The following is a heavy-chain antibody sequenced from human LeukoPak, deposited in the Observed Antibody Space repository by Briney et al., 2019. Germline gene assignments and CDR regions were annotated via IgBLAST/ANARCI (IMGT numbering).Heavy chain of an antibody. D-gene: IGHD1-26*01. CDR2: ISAYNGNT. Sequence: ASVKVSCKASGYTFPSYDFSWVRQAPGQGLEWMGWISAYNGNTNYAQKLQGRVTMTTDTSTSTAYMELRSLRSDDTAVYYCATSLYSGSYTGLDYWGQGTLVTVSS. V-gene: IGHV1-18*01. CDR1: GYTFPSYD. CDR3: ATSLYSGSYTGLDY. J-gene: IGHJ4*02.